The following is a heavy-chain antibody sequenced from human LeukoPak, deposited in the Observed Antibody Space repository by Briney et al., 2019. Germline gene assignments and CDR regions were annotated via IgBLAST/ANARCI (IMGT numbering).Heavy chain of an antibody. V-gene: IGHV3-30*18. Sequence: GGSLRLSCAASGFTFSSYGMHWVRQAPGKGLEWVAVISYDGSNKYYADSVKGRFTISRDNSKNTLYLQMNSLRAEDTAVYYCAKSYDFWSGYSVYWGQGTLVTVSS. CDR2: ISYDGSNK. D-gene: IGHD3-3*01. CDR1: GFTFSSYG. J-gene: IGHJ4*02. CDR3: AKSYDFWSGYSVY.